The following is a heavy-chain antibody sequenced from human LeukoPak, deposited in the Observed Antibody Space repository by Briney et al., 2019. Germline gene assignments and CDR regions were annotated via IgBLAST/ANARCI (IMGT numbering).Heavy chain of an antibody. V-gene: IGHV4-34*01. CDR2: INHSGST. CDR3: ATLYTPNGVYNWYFDL. J-gene: IGHJ2*01. D-gene: IGHD2-8*01. CDR1: GGSFSGYY. Sequence: PSETLSLTCAVYGGSFSGYYWSWIRQPPGKGLEWIGEINHSGSTNYNPSLKSRATMSVDTSKNHFSLTLSSVTAADTAVYYCATLYTPNGVYNWYFDLWGRGTLVTVSS.